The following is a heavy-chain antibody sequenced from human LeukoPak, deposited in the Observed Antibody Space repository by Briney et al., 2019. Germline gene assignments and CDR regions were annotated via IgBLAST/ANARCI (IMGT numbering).Heavy chain of an antibody. CDR2: INPSGGGT. CDR1: GYTFTSYG. CDR3: ARQGAYSSAIGMGY. J-gene: IGHJ4*02. Sequence: ASVTVSCKASGYTFTSYGISWVRQAPGQGLEWMGMINPSGGGTSYAQKFQGRVTMTRDTSTRTVYMEVSSLKPEDTAVYYCARQGAYSSAIGMGYWGQGTLVTVSS. D-gene: IGHD6-19*01. V-gene: IGHV1-46*01.